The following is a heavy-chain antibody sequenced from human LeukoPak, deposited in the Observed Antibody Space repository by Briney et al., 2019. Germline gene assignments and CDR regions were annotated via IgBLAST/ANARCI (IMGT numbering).Heavy chain of an antibody. D-gene: IGHD1-26*01. J-gene: IGHJ4*02. CDR2: ISGSGGST. CDR3: ARRTWAPN. CDR1: GFTFSSYA. Sequence: GGSLRLSCAASGFTFSSYAMSLVRQAPGKGLELVSAISGSGGSTYYADSVQGRFTIARDNSKNTLYLQMNSVRAEDTAVYYCARRTWAPNWGQGTLVTVSS. V-gene: IGHV3-23*01.